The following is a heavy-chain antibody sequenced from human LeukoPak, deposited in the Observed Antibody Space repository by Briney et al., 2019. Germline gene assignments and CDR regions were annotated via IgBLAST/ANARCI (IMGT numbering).Heavy chain of an antibody. J-gene: IGHJ6*03. V-gene: IGHV3-30*02. CDR1: GIIFNNYG. CDR2: IRYNGNNQ. CDR3: AKDSAFYYIDV. D-gene: IGHD3-10*01. Sequence: GGSLRLSCAASGIIFNNYGMHWVRQAPGKGLEWVAFIRYNGNNQYYADSVKGRFTISRDNSKNTLYLQMNSLKGDDTAVYYCAKDSAFYYIDVWGKGTTVIISS.